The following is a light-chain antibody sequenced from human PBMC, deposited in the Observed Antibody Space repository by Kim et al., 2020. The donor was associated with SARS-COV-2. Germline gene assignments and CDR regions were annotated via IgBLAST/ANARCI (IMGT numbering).Light chain of an antibody. CDR2: DAS. Sequence: SSPGERGTRSCRASQSVSSYLAWYQQKPGQAPRLLIFDASNRATGIPTRFSGSGSGTDFTLTISSLEPEDFAIYYCQQRSKWPLTFGGGTKVDIK. V-gene: IGKV3-11*01. CDR1: QSVSSY. J-gene: IGKJ4*01. CDR3: QQRSKWPLT.